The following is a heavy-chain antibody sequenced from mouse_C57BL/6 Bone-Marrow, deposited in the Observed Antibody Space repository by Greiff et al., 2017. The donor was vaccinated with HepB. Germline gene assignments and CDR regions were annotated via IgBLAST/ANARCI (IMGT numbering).Heavy chain of an antibody. D-gene: IGHD1-1*01. CDR3: ARWYYGSSLVLYYAMDY. CDR1: GYAFSSSW. V-gene: IGHV1-82*01. J-gene: IGHJ4*01. Sequence: QVQLKQSGPELVKPGASVKISCKASGYAFSSSWMNWVKQRPGKGLEWIGRIYPGDGDTNYNGKFKGKATLTADKSSSTAYMQLSSLTSEDSAVYFCARWYYGSSLVLYYAMDYWGQGTSVTVSS. CDR2: IYPGDGDT.